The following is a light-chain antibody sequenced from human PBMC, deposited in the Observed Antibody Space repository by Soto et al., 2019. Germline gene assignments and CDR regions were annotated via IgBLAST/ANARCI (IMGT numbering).Light chain of an antibody. V-gene: IGLV2-11*01. J-gene: IGLJ1*01. Sequence: QSALTQPHSVSGSPGPSVTISCTGTSVDVGAYDFVSWYQQHPGKAPKLLIYVVSGRTSGVPDRFSGSKSGTSASLAISGLQSEDEADYYCAAWDDSLNGQVFGTGTKVTVL. CDR1: SVDVGAYDF. CDR2: VVS. CDR3: AAWDDSLNGQV.